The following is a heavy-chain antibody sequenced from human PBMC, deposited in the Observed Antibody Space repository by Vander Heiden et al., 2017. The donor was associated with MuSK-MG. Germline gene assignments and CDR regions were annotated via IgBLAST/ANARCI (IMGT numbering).Heavy chain of an antibody. J-gene: IGHJ4*02. Sequence: QVQLVQSGAEVKKAGASVKVSCTASGYTFTSYDINWGRQAPGQGLEWLGWMNPNSGNTGYARKFRGRVTVTRNTSISTAYMELSSLTPEDTAVYYCARALEAVAGRGFDYWGLGALVTVSS. CDR2: MNPNSGNT. D-gene: IGHD6-19*01. CDR3: ARALEAVAGRGFDY. CDR1: GYTFTSYD. V-gene: IGHV1-8*01.